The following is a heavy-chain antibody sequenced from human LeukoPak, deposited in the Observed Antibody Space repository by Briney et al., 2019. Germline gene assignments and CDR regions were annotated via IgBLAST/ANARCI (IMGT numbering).Heavy chain of an antibody. D-gene: IGHD4-17*01. Sequence: ASVKVSCKASGYTFTSYGISWVRQAPGQGLEWMGWISAYNGNTNYAQKLQGRVTMTTDTSTSTAYMELRSPRSDDTAVYYCARGGEYDYGDYVVGWFDPWGQGTLVTVSS. CDR3: ARGGEYDYGDYVVGWFDP. CDR2: ISAYNGNT. V-gene: IGHV1-18*01. J-gene: IGHJ5*02. CDR1: GYTFTSYG.